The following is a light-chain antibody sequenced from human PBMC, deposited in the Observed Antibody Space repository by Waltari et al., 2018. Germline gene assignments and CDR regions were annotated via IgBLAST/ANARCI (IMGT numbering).Light chain of an antibody. J-gene: IGKJ1*01. Sequence: DIQMTQSPSTLSASVGDRVTITCRASQSLNNWLAWFQQKPGKGPKVLIYKASILESGVPSRFSGSVSGTEFTLTISSLQPDDFGSYYCQQYQKSPWTFGQGTKVEIK. CDR3: QQYQKSPWT. V-gene: IGKV1-5*03. CDR2: KAS. CDR1: QSLNNW.